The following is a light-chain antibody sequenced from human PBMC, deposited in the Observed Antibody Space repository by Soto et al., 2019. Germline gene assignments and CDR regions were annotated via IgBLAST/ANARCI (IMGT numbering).Light chain of an antibody. CDR3: SSHAGSNNFV. J-gene: IGLJ1*01. Sequence: QSVLSQPPSASGSPGQSVTISCTGTSNDVGYYDYVSWYQQYPGKAPKLMIYEVNKRPPGVPDRFSGSKSGNTAFLTVSGLRAEDEAEYHCSSHAGSNNFVFGTGTKVTVL. CDR2: EVN. V-gene: IGLV2-8*01. CDR1: SNDVGYYDY.